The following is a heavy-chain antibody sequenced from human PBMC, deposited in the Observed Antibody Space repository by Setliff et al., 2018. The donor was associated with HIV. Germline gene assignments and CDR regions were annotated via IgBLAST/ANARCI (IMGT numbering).Heavy chain of an antibody. V-gene: IGHV4-39*07. CDR3: ARAGGARRYYYYYMDV. J-gene: IGHJ6*03. Sequence: PSETLSLTCTVSGGSISSSSYYWCWIRQPPGKGLEWIGSIYYSGSTYYNPSLKSRVTISVDTSKNQFSLKLSSVTAADTAVYYCARAGGARRYYYYYMDVWGKGTTVTVSS. CDR1: GGSISSSSYY. CDR2: IYYSGST. D-gene: IGHD1-26*01.